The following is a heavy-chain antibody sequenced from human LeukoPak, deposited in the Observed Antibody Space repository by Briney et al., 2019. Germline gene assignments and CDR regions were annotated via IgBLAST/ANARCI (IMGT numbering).Heavy chain of an antibody. V-gene: IGHV3-33*01. CDR3: AREGVRGSQALDAFDI. J-gene: IGHJ3*02. CDR2: IWYDGSNK. CDR1: GFTFRSYG. D-gene: IGHD3-10*01. Sequence: PGGSLRLSCAASGFTFRSYGMHWVRQAPGKGLEWVAVIWYDGSNKYYGDSVKGRFTISRDNAKNSLYLQLNSLRAEDTAVYFCAREGVRGSQALDAFDIWGQGTVVTVSS.